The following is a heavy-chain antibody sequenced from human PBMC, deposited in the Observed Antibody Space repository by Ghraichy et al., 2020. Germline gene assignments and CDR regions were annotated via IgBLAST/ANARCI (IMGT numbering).Heavy chain of an antibody. Sequence: SETLSLTCTVSGGSISSSSYYWGWIRQPPGKGLEWIGSIYYSGSTYYNPSLKSRVTISVDTSKNQFSLKLSSVTAADTAVYYCASLPYSNSWYWFDPWGQGTLVTVSS. V-gene: IGHV4-39*01. CDR3: ASLPYSNSWYWFDP. CDR2: IYYSGST. D-gene: IGHD6-13*01. J-gene: IGHJ5*02. CDR1: GGSISSSSYY.